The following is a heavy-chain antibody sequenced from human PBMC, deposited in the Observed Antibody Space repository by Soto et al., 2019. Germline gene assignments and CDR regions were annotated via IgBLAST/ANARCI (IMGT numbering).Heavy chain of an antibody. CDR3: TRDASRDSSARGWLDP. Sequence: GGSLRLSSAAAGFTIGSFSMNWVREAPGKGLEWVSTISSNSAYIYYTDALRGRFTISRDNAKNSLHLQMNSLRAEDTAVYYCTRDASRDSSARGWLDPRGPGTLVTVSA. D-gene: IGHD6-13*01. CDR2: ISSNSAYI. CDR1: GFTIGSFS. J-gene: IGHJ5*02. V-gene: IGHV3-21*01.